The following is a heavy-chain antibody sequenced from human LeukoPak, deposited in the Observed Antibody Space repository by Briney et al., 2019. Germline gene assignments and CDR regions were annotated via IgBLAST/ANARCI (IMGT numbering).Heavy chain of an antibody. CDR1: GFTFSSYG. D-gene: IGHD3-3*02. CDR3: AKDRAYYHLWDGYYRNWFDP. Sequence: GGSLRLSCAASGFTFSSYGMHWVRQAPGKGLEWVAFIRFDGSNKYSADSVKGRFTISRDNSKNTLYLQMNSVSAEDTAVYYCAKDRAYYHLWDGYYRNWFDPWGQGTLVIVSS. V-gene: IGHV3-30*02. CDR2: IRFDGSNK. J-gene: IGHJ5*02.